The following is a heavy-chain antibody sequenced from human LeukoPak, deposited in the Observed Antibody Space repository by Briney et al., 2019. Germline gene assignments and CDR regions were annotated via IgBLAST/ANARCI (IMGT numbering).Heavy chain of an antibody. Sequence: GGSLRLSCAASGFTFSNAWMSWVRQAPGKGLVWISRINIDGNTTNYADSVKGRFTVSRDNAKNTMYLQVNSLRVEDTAVYYCARDSYEVGATFDYWGQGTLVTVSS. D-gene: IGHD1-26*01. V-gene: IGHV3-74*01. CDR2: INIDGNTT. CDR1: GFTFSNAW. CDR3: ARDSYEVGATFDY. J-gene: IGHJ4*02.